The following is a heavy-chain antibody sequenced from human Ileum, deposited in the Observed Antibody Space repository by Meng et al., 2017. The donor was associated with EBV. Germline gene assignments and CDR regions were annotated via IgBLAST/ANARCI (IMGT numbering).Heavy chain of an antibody. J-gene: IGHJ5*02. D-gene: IGHD4-23*01. CDR2: IIPIIATT. CDR3: ARRPHDYGDNGRGWLGP. V-gene: IGHV1-69*04. Sequence: LVHAVRVVQAHGRAGKSSCTASGGILTDCGINGVRQAHGQGHERMGSIIPIIATTAYAPKFQGRPTMTADKPTSTTFMELSSLRSDDTAVYFCARRPHDYGDNGRGWLGPWGQGTLVTVSS. CDR1: GGILTDCG.